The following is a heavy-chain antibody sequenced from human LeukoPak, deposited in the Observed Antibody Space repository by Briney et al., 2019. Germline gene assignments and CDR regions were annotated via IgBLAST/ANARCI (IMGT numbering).Heavy chain of an antibody. CDR3: AKDGAVAGKNDAFDI. Sequence: GGSLRLSCAASGFTVSSNYMSWVRQAPGKGLEWVSVIYSGGSTYYADSVKGRFTISRDNSKNTLYLQMNSLRAEDTAVYYCAKDGAVAGKNDAFDIWGQGTMVTVSS. CDR2: IYSGGST. CDR1: GFTVSSNY. J-gene: IGHJ3*02. V-gene: IGHV3-66*01. D-gene: IGHD6-19*01.